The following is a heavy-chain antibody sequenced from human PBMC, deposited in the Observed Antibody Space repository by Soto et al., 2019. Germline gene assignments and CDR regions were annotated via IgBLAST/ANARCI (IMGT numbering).Heavy chain of an antibody. CDR3: ARGVDIVATTNWFDP. V-gene: IGHV4-59*01. CDR2: IYYSGST. J-gene: IGHJ5*02. Sequence: PSETLSLTCTVSGGSISSYYWSWIRQPPGKGLEWIGYIYYSGSTNYNPSLKSRVTISVDTSKNQFSLKLSSVTAADTAVYYCARGVDIVATTNWFDPWGQGTLVTV. CDR1: GGSISSYY. D-gene: IGHD5-12*01.